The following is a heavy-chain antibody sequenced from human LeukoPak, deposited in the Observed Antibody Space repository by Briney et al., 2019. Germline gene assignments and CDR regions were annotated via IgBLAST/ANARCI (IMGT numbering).Heavy chain of an antibody. D-gene: IGHD2-21*02. CDR2: IIPIFGTA. Sequence: SVKVSCKASGGTFSTYAISWVRQAPGQGLEWMGRIIPIFGTANYAQKFQGRVTITTDESTSTAYMELSSLRSEDTAVYYCARDLAYCGGDCYWYYFDYWGQGTLVTVSS. V-gene: IGHV1-69*05. CDR1: GGTFSTYA. CDR3: ARDLAYCGGDCYWYYFDY. J-gene: IGHJ4*02.